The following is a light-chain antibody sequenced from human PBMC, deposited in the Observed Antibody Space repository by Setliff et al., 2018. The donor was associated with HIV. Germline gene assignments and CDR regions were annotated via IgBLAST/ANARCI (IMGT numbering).Light chain of an antibody. CDR2: GVR. CDR3: SSYTSSSPPYV. J-gene: IGLJ1*01. CDR1: SSDVGGYNY. V-gene: IGLV2-14*01. Sequence: SVLTQPASVSGSPGQSITISCTGTSSDVGGYNYVSWYQQYPGKAPKLMIYGVRDRPSGVSDRFSGSKSGNTASLSISGLQAEDEADYYCSSYTSSSPPYVFGSGTKV.